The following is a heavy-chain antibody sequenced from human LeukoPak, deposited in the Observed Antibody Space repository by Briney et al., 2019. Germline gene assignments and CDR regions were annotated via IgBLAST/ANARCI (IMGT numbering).Heavy chain of an antibody. Sequence: GRSLRLSCVASGFSFEDYAMHWVRQAQGKVLEWVSCINWNSGSIGYADSVKGRFTISRDNAKNSLYLQINSLRAEDTALYYCANGRAVAGPFDYWGQGIMVTVSS. CDR2: INWNSGSI. CDR3: ANGRAVAGPFDY. J-gene: IGHJ4*02. CDR1: GFSFEDYA. V-gene: IGHV3-9*01. D-gene: IGHD6-19*01.